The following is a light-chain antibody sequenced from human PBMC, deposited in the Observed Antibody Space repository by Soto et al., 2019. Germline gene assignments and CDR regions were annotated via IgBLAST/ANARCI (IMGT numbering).Light chain of an antibody. CDR2: EVS. J-gene: IGLJ2*01. Sequence: QSALTQPPSASGSPGQSVTLSCTGTSSDVGGYNYVSWYQQHPGTAPKLMIYEVSKRPSGVPDRFSGSKSGNTASLTVSGLQAEDAADYYCSSYAGRNNLVFGGGTKLTVL. V-gene: IGLV2-8*01. CDR1: SSDVGGYNY. CDR3: SSYAGRNNLV.